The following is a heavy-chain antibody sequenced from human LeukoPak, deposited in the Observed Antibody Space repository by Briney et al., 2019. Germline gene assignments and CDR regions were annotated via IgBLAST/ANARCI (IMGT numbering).Heavy chain of an antibody. V-gene: IGHV1-8*03. J-gene: IGHJ4*02. D-gene: IGHD5-24*01. CDR2: INPNSGNT. CDR1: GYTFTGYY. Sequence: ASVKVSCKASGYTFTGYYMHWVRQAPGQGLEWMGWINPNSGNTGYAQKFQGRVTITADESTSTAYMELSSLRSEDTAVYYCARGGDGYNFYFDYWGQGTLVTVSS. CDR3: ARGGDGYNFYFDY.